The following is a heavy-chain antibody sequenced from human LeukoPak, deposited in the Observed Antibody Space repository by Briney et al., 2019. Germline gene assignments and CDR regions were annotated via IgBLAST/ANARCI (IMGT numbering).Heavy chain of an antibody. CDR1: GGSISSYY. CDR3: AGGGVFCGGGSCYPRYEYFHH. Sequence: SETLSLTCTVSGGSISSYYWSWIRQPPGKGLEWIGYIYYSGSTNYNPSLKSRVTISVDTSKNQFSLKLSSVTAADTAVYYCAGGGVFCGGGSCYPRYEYFHHWGQGTLVTVSS. D-gene: IGHD2-15*01. J-gene: IGHJ1*01. V-gene: IGHV4-59*08. CDR2: IYYSGST.